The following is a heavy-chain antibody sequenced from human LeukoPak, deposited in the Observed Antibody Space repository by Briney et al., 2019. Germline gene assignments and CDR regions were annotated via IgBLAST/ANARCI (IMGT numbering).Heavy chain of an antibody. CDR2: MNPNSGNT. Sequence: ASVKVSCKASGYTFTSYDINWVRQAAGQGLEWMGWMNPNSGNTGYAQKFQGRVTMTRNTSISTAYMELSSLRSEDTAVYYCARPSGVMGATDGIDYWGQGTLVTVSS. CDR1: GYTFTSYD. CDR3: ARPSGVMGATDGIDY. V-gene: IGHV1-8*01. J-gene: IGHJ4*02. D-gene: IGHD1-26*01.